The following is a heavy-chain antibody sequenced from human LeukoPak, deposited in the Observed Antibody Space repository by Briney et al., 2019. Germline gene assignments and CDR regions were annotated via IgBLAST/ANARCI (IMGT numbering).Heavy chain of an antibody. D-gene: IGHD3/OR15-3a*01. CDR2: ISYDGSNK. Sequence: GGSLRLSCAASGFTFSSYGMHWVRQAPGKGLEWVAVISYDGSNKYYADSVKGRFTISRDNSKNTLYLQMNSLRAEDTAVYCCAKSVDWSVDYWGQGTLVTVSS. CDR1: GFTFSSYG. V-gene: IGHV3-30*18. J-gene: IGHJ4*02. CDR3: AKSVDWSVDY.